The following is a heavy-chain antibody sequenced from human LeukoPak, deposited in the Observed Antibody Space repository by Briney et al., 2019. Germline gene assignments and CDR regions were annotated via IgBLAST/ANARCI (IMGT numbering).Heavy chain of an antibody. CDR1: GFPFSSYE. J-gene: IGHJ3*02. CDR3: ARDLYDSSESAFDI. CDR2: IGGSGSPI. V-gene: IGHV3-48*03. Sequence: QPGGSLRLSCAASGFPFSSYEMNWVRQAPGKGLEWISYIGGSGSPIYYADSVKGRFTISRDNSKNTLYLQMNSLRAEDTAVYYCARDLYDSSESAFDIWGQGTMVTVSS. D-gene: IGHD3-22*01.